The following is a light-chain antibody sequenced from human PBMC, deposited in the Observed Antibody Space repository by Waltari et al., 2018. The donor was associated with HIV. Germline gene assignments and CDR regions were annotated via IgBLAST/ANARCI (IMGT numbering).Light chain of an antibody. CDR2: AAS. V-gene: IGKV3-11*01. Sequence: IMLTQSSATLSLSPRETTTFPSRPSQSISTYLTWYQQKPGQAPKLLIYAASSRATGIPARFSGSGSGTDFTLTISSLEPEDFAVYYCQQRSNWPIFTFGPGTKVDIK. CDR3: QQRSNWPIFT. J-gene: IGKJ3*01. CDR1: QSISTY.